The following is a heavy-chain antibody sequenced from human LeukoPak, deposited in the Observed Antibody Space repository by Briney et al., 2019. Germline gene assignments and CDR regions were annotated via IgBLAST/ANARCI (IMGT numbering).Heavy chain of an antibody. D-gene: IGHD2-21*02. Sequence: SVKVSCKASGGTFSSYAISWVRQAPGQGLEWMGRIIPILGIANYAQKFQGRVTITADKSTSTAYMELSSLRSEDTAVYYCARVSGLVTSGYFDYWGQGTLVTVSS. CDR3: ARVSGLVTSGYFDY. CDR1: GGTFSSYA. J-gene: IGHJ4*02. V-gene: IGHV1-69*04. CDR2: IIPILGIA.